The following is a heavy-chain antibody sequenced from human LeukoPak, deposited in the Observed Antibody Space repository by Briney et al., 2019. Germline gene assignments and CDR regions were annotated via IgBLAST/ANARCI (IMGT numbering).Heavy chain of an antibody. V-gene: IGHV3-48*02. CDR3: ATVHCSGGSCYAGSYYGMDV. J-gene: IGHJ6*02. Sequence: GGSLRLSCAASGFTFTVYRMNWVRQAPGKGLEWLSYFSPSSTTIYYADSVKGRFTISRDNAKNSLYLQMNSLRDEDTAVYYCATVHCSGGSCYAGSYYGMDVWGQGTTVTVSS. D-gene: IGHD2-15*01. CDR2: FSPSSTTI. CDR1: GFTFTVYR.